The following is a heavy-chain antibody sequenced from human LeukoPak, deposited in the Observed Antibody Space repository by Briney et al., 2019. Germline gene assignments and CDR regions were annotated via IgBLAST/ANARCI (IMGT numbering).Heavy chain of an antibody. Sequence: PGRSLRLSCAACGFTFSSYAMHWVRQAPGKGLEWVAYIQHDGGDTYYVDSVKGRFTISRDNAKNSLYLQMNSLRAEDTAVYYCARGHYWLDSWGQGTRVTVSS. J-gene: IGHJ5*01. CDR3: ARGHYWLDS. CDR2: IQHDGGDT. CDR1: GFTFSSYA. V-gene: IGHV3-7*01.